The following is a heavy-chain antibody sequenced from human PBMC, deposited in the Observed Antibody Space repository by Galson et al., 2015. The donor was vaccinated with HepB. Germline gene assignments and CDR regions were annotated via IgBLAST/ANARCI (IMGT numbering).Heavy chain of an antibody. CDR1: GFTFDDYS. CDR3: AKDAYGSELYYGMDI. CDR2: ISWNSASK. J-gene: IGHJ6*02. Sequence: SLRLSCAASGFTFDDYSMHWVRQAPGKGLEWVSGISWNSASKGYGDSVQGRFTISRDNARNSLYLQMDSLRPEDTALYYCAKDAYGSELYYGMDIWGQGTTVTVSS. D-gene: IGHD3-10*01. V-gene: IGHV3-9*01.